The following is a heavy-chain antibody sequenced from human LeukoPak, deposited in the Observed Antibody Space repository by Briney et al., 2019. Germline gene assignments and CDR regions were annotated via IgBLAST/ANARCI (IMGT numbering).Heavy chain of an antibody. Sequence: SETLSLTCTVSGYSISSGYYWGWIRQPPGKGLEWMGSIYHSGSTYYNPSLKSRVTISVDTSKNQFSLKLSSVTAADTAVYYCAAGVATIVWGQGTLVTVSS. J-gene: IGHJ4*02. CDR2: IYHSGST. CDR3: AAGVATIV. D-gene: IGHD5-12*01. V-gene: IGHV4-38-2*02. CDR1: GYSISSGYY.